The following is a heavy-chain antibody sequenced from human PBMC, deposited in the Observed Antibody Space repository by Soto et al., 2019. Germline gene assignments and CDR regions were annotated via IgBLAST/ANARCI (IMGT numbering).Heavy chain of an antibody. CDR1: DGSISSYY. D-gene: IGHD1-26*01. CDR2: IYGTGTT. J-gene: IGHJ4*02. V-gene: IGHV4-59*01. CDR3: AGFSSGTYLFGL. Sequence: APLSLTCTVSDGSISSYYWSWIRQPPGKGLEWIGYIYGTGTTNYAPSLKNRVTMSLHTSKNQFSLTLSSVTAADTAMYYCAGFSSGTYLFGLWGPGTLVTVS.